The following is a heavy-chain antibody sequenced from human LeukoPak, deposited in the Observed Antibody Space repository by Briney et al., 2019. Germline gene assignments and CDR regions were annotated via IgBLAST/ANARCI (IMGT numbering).Heavy chain of an antibody. V-gene: IGHV3-53*01. J-gene: IGHJ3*02. CDR1: GFTFRSYS. CDR3: ARQYCSSTSCNGAFDI. D-gene: IGHD2-2*01. Sequence: GGSLRLSCAASGFTFRSYSMNWVRQAPGKGLEWVSIIYRGGNTYYADSVKGRFTISRDNSKNTLYFQMNSLRAEDTAVYYCARQYCSSTSCNGAFDIWGQGTMVTVSS. CDR2: IYRGGNT.